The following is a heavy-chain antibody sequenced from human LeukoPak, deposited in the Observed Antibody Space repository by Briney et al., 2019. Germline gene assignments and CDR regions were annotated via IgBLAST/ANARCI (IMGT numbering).Heavy chain of an antibody. D-gene: IGHD3-16*02. J-gene: IGHJ3*02. CDR1: GYEFSSYG. CDR3: AKDSPRDDYVRGSYRYSRRGLDI. Sequence: ASVKVSCKASGYEFSSYGISWVRQAPGQGLEWMGWISAYNGKTKYAEKFQGRLTMTTETSTSTAYMELRSLTSADTAVHYCAKDSPRDDYVRGSYRYSRRGLDIWGQGTLVTASS. CDR2: ISAYNGKT. V-gene: IGHV1-18*01.